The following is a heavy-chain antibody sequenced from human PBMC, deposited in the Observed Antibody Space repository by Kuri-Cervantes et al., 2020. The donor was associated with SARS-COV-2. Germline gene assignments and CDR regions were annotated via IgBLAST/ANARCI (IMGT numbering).Heavy chain of an antibody. D-gene: IGHD2-8*01. J-gene: IGHJ5*02. CDR2: IYTSGST. Sequence: GSLRLSCTVSGGSISSYYWSWIRQPAGKGLEWIGRIYTSGSTNYNPSLKSRVTMSVDTSKNQFSLKLSSVTAADTAVYYCTLMVYATSWFDPWGQGTLVTVSS. CDR1: GGSISSYY. V-gene: IGHV4-4*07. CDR3: TLMVYATSWFDP.